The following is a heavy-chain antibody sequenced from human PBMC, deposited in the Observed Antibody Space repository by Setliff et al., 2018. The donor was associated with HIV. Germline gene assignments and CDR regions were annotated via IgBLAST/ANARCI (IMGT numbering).Heavy chain of an antibody. CDR3: AREVYRYDDGSESMDV. V-gene: IGHV4-4*08. CDR1: GVSFSGDY. D-gene: IGHD5-18*01. J-gene: IGHJ6*03. CDR2: IYTSGIT. Sequence: PSETLSLTCAVSGVSFSGDYWSWIRLPPGKGLEWIGYIYTSGITNYNPSLKSRVTMSVDTSKNQFSLKLSSVTAADTAVYYCAREVYRYDDGSESMDVWGKGTTVTVSS.